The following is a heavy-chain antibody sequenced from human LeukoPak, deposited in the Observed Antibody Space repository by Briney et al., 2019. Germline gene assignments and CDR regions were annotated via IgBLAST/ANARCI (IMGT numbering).Heavy chain of an antibody. J-gene: IGHJ6*04. CDR3: AELGITMIGGV. CDR1: GFTFSNYN. D-gene: IGHD3-10*02. Sequence: NPGGSLRLSCAASGFTFSNYNMNWVRQAPGKGLEWVSFISTSSSYIYYADSVKGRFTISRDNARNSLYLQMNSLRAEDTAVYYCAELGITMIGGVWGKGTTVTISS. CDR2: ISTSSSYI. V-gene: IGHV3-21*01.